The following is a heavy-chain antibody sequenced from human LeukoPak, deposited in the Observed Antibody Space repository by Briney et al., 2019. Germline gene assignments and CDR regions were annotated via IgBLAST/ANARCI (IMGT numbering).Heavy chain of an antibody. J-gene: IGHJ2*01. CDR1: GFTLSSFW. V-gene: IGHV3-7*01. D-gene: IGHD6-13*01. CDR3: ASLPGSKTAALEFDL. Sequence: GGFRIFSCATAGFTLSSFWMSWVRQTAGKRLEWVANIKQGGRERYYVDSVKGRFTTSRDTAKNSLFLQMNILRADDTAVYYCASLPGSKTAALEFDLRGRGTLVTVSS. CDR2: IKQGGRER.